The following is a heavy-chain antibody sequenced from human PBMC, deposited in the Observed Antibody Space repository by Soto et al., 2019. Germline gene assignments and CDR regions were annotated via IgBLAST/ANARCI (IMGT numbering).Heavy chain of an antibody. D-gene: IGHD3-22*01. J-gene: IGHJ5*02. V-gene: IGHV4-38-2*01. CDR1: GYSISSGYY. Sequence: SETLSLTCAVSGYSISSGYYWGWLRQPPGKGLEWIGSIYQGGSTYYNPSLNSRATLSIDMTNNHHSLILNSVTAADTAVYYCARVGPWVPYYYDSSPYTFENWFDPWGQGTLVTVSS. CDR3: ARVGPWVPYYYDSSPYTFENWFDP. CDR2: IYQGGST.